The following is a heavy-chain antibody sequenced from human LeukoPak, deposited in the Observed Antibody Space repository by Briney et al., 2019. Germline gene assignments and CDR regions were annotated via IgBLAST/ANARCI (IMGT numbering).Heavy chain of an antibody. D-gene: IGHD3-22*01. Sequence: GGSLRLSCAASGSTFSSYAMSWVRQAPGKGLEWVSSISNSGGRTFYTDSVKGRFTISRDNGKNTLYLQMNSLRAEDTAVYYCARGSTYYDSSGQVPFDYWGQGTLVTVSS. CDR1: GSTFSSYA. CDR2: ISNSGGRT. CDR3: ARGSTYYDSSGQVPFDY. J-gene: IGHJ4*02. V-gene: IGHV3-23*01.